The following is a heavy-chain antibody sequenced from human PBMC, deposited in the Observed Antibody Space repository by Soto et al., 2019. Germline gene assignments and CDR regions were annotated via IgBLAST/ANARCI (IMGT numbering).Heavy chain of an antibody. CDR2: ISWNSGSI. Sequence: EVQLVESGGGLIQPGRSLRLSCAASGFTFDDYAMHWVRQAPGKGLEWVSGISWNSGSIGYADSVKGRFTISRDNAKNSLYVQRNSLRAEDTALYYCVKSNRGFSSSWYYFDYWGQGTLVTVSS. V-gene: IGHV3-9*01. J-gene: IGHJ4*02. CDR3: VKSNRGFSSSWYYFDY. D-gene: IGHD6-13*01. CDR1: GFTFDDYA.